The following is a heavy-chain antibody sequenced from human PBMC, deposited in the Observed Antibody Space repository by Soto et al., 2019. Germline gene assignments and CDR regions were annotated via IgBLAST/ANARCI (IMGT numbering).Heavy chain of an antibody. J-gene: IGHJ4*02. CDR2: IYYSGST. CDR3: ARVSRAVALLVGDYFDY. CDR1: GGSVSSGSYY. Sequence: SETLSLTCTVSGGSVSSGSYYWSWIRQPPGKGLEWIGYIYYSGSTNYTPSLKSRVTISVDTSKNQFSLKLSSVTAADTAVYYCARVSRAVALLVGDYFDYWGQGTLVTVSS. V-gene: IGHV4-61*01. D-gene: IGHD6-19*01.